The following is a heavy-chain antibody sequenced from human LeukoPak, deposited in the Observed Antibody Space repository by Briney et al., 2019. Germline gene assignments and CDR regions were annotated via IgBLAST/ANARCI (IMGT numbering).Heavy chain of an antibody. Sequence: GGSQRLSCAASGFTFSSYAMSWVRQAPGKGLEWVSAISGSGGSTYYADSVKGRFTISRDNSKNTLYLQMNSLRAEDTAVYYCAKDRRWLQFGYWGQGTLVTVSS. V-gene: IGHV3-23*01. D-gene: IGHD5-24*01. CDR3: AKDRRWLQFGY. CDR1: GFTFSSYA. CDR2: ISGSGGST. J-gene: IGHJ4*02.